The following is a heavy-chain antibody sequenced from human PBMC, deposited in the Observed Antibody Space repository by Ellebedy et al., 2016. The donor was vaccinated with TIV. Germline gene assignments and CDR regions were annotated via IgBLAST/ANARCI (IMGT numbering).Heavy chain of an antibody. J-gene: IGHJ4*02. CDR3: ATQLWNTEF. Sequence: PGGSLRLSCEASESTFSSYGMSWVRQAPGKGLEWFSSISTTDGTHYADSVKGRFTISRDNPKKTLYLQMNSLRVEDTAVYYCATQLWNTEFWGQGTLVIVSS. CDR2: ISTTDGT. CDR1: ESTFSSYG. V-gene: IGHV3-23*01. D-gene: IGHD5-24*01.